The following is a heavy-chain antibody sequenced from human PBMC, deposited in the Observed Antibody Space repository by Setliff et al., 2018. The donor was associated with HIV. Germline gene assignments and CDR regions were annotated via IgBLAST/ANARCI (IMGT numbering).Heavy chain of an antibody. CDR3: AAWGPRYSYAPYFFDS. CDR1: GDSISSSSYY. CDR2: IYYSGST. D-gene: IGHD5-18*01. Sequence: PSETLSLTCTVSGDSISSSSYYWGWIRQPPGKGLEWIGSIYYSGSTNYSPSLKSRVTISVDASRNQFSLRLSSVTAADTAVYYCAAWGPRYSYAPYFFDSWGQGTLVTVSS. V-gene: IGHV4-39*07. J-gene: IGHJ4*02.